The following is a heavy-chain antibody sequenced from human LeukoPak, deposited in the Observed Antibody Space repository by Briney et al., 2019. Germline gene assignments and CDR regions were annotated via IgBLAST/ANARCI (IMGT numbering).Heavy chain of an antibody. CDR2: INPNNGGT. CDR3: AGEDNSSGYRPFDI. CDR1: GYTFTGYY. J-gene: IGHJ3*02. V-gene: IGHV1-2*06. D-gene: IGHD3-22*01. Sequence: SVKVSCKASGYTFTGYYIHWVRQAPGQGLEWMGRINPNNGGTNYAQKFQGRVTMTRDMSMSTAYMELSRLRSDDTAVYYCAGEDNSSGYRPFDIWGQGTMVTVPS.